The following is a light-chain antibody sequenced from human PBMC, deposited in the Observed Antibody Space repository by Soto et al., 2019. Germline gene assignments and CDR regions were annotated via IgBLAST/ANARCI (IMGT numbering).Light chain of an antibody. Sequence: QSALTQPASVSGSPGQSITISCTGTSRDVGGYSYVSWYQQHPGRAPKLIIFEVSNRPSGVSDRFSGSKSDNTASLTISGLQAEDEADYYCNSYTSRATGVFGGGTKLTVL. J-gene: IGLJ2*01. V-gene: IGLV2-14*01. CDR2: EVS. CDR3: NSYTSRATGV. CDR1: SRDVGGYSY.